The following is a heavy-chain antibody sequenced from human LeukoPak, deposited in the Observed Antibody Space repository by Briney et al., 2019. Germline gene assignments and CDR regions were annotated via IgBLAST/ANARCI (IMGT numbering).Heavy chain of an antibody. J-gene: IGHJ6*02. V-gene: IGHV4-59*01. Sequence: SETLSLTCTVSGGSISSYYWSWIRQPPGKGLEWIGYIYYSGSTNYNPSLKSRVTISVDTSKNHFSLKLSSVTAADTAVYYCARDNPHSSGWYTGYYYGMDVWGQGTTVTVSS. CDR2: IYYSGST. CDR3: ARDNPHSSGWYTGYYYGMDV. D-gene: IGHD6-19*01. CDR1: GGSISSYY.